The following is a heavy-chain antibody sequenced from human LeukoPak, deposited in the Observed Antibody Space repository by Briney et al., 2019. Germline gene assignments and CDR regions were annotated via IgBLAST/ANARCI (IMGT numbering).Heavy chain of an antibody. CDR2: ISGSGGST. CDR1: GFTFSSYA. CDR3: AKDGTMVRGVQYYYYGMDV. Sequence: PGGSLRLSCAASGFTFSSYAMSWVRQAPGKGLEWVSAISGSGGSTYYADSVKGRFTISRDNSKNTLYLQMNSLRAEDTAVYYCAKDGTMVRGVQYYYYGMDVWGQGTTVTVSS. V-gene: IGHV3-23*01. J-gene: IGHJ6*02. D-gene: IGHD3-10*01.